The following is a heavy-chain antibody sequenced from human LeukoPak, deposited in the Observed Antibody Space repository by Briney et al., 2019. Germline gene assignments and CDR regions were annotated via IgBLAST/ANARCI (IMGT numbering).Heavy chain of an antibody. CDR2: FDPEDGET. D-gene: IGHD3-3*01. V-gene: IGHV1-24*01. Sequence: GASVKVSCKVSGYTLTELSMHWVRQAPGKGLEWMGGFDPEDGETIYAWKFQGRVTMTEDTSTDTAYMELSSLRSEDTAVYYCATWGNEEWPDQGVYWGQGTLVTVSS. CDR1: GYTLTELS. CDR3: ATWGNEEWPDQGVY. J-gene: IGHJ4*02.